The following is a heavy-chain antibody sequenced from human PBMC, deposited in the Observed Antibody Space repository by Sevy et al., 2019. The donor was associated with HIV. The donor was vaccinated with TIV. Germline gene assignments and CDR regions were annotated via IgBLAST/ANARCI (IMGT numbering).Heavy chain of an antibody. Sequence: GGSLRLSCTASGFTFRRNSMNWVRQAPGKGLEWLAYLNTLSDTIKYADSVKGRFTISRDNAKNSLYLQMNSVRVEDTAVYYCAREGSVAAYYFDYWGQGTLVTVSS. CDR1: GFTFRRNS. V-gene: IGHV3-48*01. CDR3: AREGSVAAYYFDY. D-gene: IGHD6-19*01. J-gene: IGHJ4*02. CDR2: LNTLSDTI.